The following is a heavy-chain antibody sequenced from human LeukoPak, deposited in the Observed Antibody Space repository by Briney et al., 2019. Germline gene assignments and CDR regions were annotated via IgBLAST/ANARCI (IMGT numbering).Heavy chain of an antibody. CDR2: INPSGGST. J-gene: IGHJ4*02. D-gene: IGHD1-26*01. CDR1: GYTFTSYY. Sequence: GASVKVSCKASGYTFTSYYMHWVRQAPGQGLEWMGIINPSGGSTSYAQKFQGRVTMTRDMSTSTVYMELSSPRSEDTAVYYCAREAPSGSYVDYWGQGTLVTVSS. CDR3: AREAPSGSYVDY. V-gene: IGHV1-46*01.